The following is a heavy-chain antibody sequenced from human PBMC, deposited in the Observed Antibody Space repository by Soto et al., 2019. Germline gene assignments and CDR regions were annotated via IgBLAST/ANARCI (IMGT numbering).Heavy chain of an antibody. CDR1: GYTFTSYG. V-gene: IGHV1-18*01. Sequence: ASVKVSCKASGYTFTSYGISCVRQAPGQGLEWMGWISAYNGNTNYAQELQGRVTMTTDTSTSTAYMELRSLRSDDTAVYYCVRERGIVVVPAAINYYYYGMDVWGQGTTVTVSS. J-gene: IGHJ6*02. CDR2: ISAYNGNT. CDR3: VRERGIVVVPAAINYYYYGMDV. D-gene: IGHD2-2*02.